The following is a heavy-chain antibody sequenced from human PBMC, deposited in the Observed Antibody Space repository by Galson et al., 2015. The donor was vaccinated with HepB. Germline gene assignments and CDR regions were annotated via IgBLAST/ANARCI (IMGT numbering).Heavy chain of an antibody. Sequence: SLRLSCAASGFTFSSYWMSWVRQAPGKGLEWVANIKQDGSEKYYVDSVKGRFTISRDNAKNSLYLQMNSLRAEDTAVYYCARGPSGPRDYSNYGPGYYYYYMDVWGKGTTVTVSS. D-gene: IGHD4-11*01. V-gene: IGHV3-7*04. J-gene: IGHJ6*03. CDR2: IKQDGSEK. CDR3: ARGPSGPRDYSNYGPGYYYYYMDV. CDR1: GFTFSSYW.